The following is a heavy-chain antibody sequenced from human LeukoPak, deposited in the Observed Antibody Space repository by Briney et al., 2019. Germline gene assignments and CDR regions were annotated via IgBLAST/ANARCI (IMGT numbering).Heavy chain of an antibody. CDR3: ARDAEEVIYNWFDP. CDR1: GGSISSGGYY. CDR2: IYTSGST. V-gene: IGHV4-61*02. Sequence: SQTLSLTCTVSGGSISSGGYYWSWIRQPAGKGLEWIGRIYTSGSTNYNPSLKSRVTMSVDTSKNQFSLKLSSVTAADTAVYYCARDAEEVIYNWFDPWGQGTLVTVSS. J-gene: IGHJ5*02. D-gene: IGHD3-16*02.